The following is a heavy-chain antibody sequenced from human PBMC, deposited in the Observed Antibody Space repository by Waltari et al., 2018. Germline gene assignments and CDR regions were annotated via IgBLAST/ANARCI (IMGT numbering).Heavy chain of an antibody. CDR2: IYSTGST. J-gene: IGHJ5*02. V-gene: IGHV4-59*08. CDR1: GGSISGYY. Sequence: QVQLQESGPGLVKPSETLSLTCTVSGGSISGYYGSWIRQPPGRGLEWIGYIYSTGSTNYNPSLKSRGTISRDTPKNQFSLRLSSVTATDTAVYYCVRFIRLQLDWFDPWGQGALVTVSS. CDR3: VRFIRLQLDWFDP. D-gene: IGHD4-4*01.